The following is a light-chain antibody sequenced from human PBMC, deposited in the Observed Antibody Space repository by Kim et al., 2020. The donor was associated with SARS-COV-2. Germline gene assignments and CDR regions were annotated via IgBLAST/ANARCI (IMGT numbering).Light chain of an antibody. V-gene: IGLV3-21*01. CDR3: QVWENTLRT. J-gene: IGLJ2*01. Sequence: VAPGKTARTTCGGNNIGRKSIHWYHHKPGQAPVLVIYYDSDRPPGVSERFSASNSGNTATLAISSVEPGDEADYYCQVWENTLRTFGGGTQLTVL. CDR1: NIGRKS. CDR2: YDS.